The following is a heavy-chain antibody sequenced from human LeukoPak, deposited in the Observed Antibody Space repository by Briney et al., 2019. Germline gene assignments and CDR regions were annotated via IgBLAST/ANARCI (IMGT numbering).Heavy chain of an antibody. CDR1: GSTFSYHY. J-gene: IGHJ3*02. CDR3: TRGYSGKSVYAFDI. CDR2: RGTKPSHFTT. D-gene: IGHD1-26*01. V-gene: IGHV3-72*01. Sequence: PRGCLRPYCAAPGSTFSYHYVASVPQAPGKALTCDGRRGTKPSHFTTEYAASVISRFTISRDESKNSLYLQMNSLKTEDTAVYHCTRGYSGKSVYAFDIWGQGTMLTVSS.